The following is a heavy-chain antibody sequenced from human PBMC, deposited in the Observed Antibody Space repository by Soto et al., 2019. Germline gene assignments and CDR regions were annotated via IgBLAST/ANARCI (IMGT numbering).Heavy chain of an antibody. V-gene: IGHV1-8*01. D-gene: IGHD2-2*01. CDR2: MNPNSGNT. J-gene: IGHJ4*02. CDR3: ARGVSSRSYRSIDY. Sequence: ASVKVSCKASGYTFTSYDINWVRQATGQGLEWMGWMNPNSGNTGYAQKFQGRVTMTRNTSINTAYMELSSLRSEDTAVYYCARGVSSRSYRSIDYWGRGTLVTVSS. CDR1: GYTFTSYD.